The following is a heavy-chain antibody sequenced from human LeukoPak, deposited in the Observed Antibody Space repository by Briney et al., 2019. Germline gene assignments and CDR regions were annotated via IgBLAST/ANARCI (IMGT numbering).Heavy chain of an antibody. CDR3: ARRRGDDHFDY. CDR1: GGSISSSSYY. V-gene: IGHV4-39*02. CDR2: IYYSGST. Sequence: SETLSLTCTVSGGSISSSSYYWGWIRQPPGKGLEWIGNIYYSGSTYYNPSLKSRVTMSVDTSKNHFSLKLSSLTAADTAVYYCARRRGDDHFDYWGQGTLVTVSS. D-gene: IGHD1-1*01. J-gene: IGHJ4*02.